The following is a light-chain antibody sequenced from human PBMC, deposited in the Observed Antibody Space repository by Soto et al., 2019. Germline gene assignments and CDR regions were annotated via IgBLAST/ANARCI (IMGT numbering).Light chain of an antibody. Sequence: DIQMTQSPSSLSASVGDRVTISCRASQNIDNYLNWYQHKPRKAPNLLIYGAFSLQSGVPSRFSGSGSGTHFTLTISSLQPEDFATYYCQQSSNTPHTFGGGTKVEI. CDR3: QQSSNTPHT. J-gene: IGKJ4*01. CDR2: GAF. V-gene: IGKV1-39*01. CDR1: QNIDNY.